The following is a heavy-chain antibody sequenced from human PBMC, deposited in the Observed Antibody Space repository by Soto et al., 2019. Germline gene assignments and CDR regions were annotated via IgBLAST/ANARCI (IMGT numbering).Heavy chain of an antibody. CDR1: GGSISSSSYY. CDR2: IYYSGST. CDR3: ARHDRYLEYFQH. J-gene: IGHJ1*01. V-gene: IGHV4-39*01. Sequence: SETLSLTCTVSGGSISSSSYYWGWIRQPPGKGLEWIGSIYYSGSTYYNPSLKSRVTISVDTSKNQFSLKLSSVTAADTAVYYCARHDRYLEYFQHWGQGTLVTVSS. D-gene: IGHD1-1*01.